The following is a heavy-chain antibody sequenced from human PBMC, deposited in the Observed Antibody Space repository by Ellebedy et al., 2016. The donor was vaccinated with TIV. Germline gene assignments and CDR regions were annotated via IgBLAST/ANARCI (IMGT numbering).Heavy chain of an antibody. CDR1: AFTFSSYN. J-gene: IGHJ4*02. Sequence: PGGSLRLSCAASAFTFSSYNMNWVRQAPGKGLEWVSSISSSNNYIFYADSVKGRFTISSDNAKNSLYLQMNSLRAEDTAVYYCARDRGYYDSNGYPYYFDYWGQGTLVTVSS. CDR3: ARDRGYYDSNGYPYYFDY. V-gene: IGHV3-21*01. D-gene: IGHD3-22*01. CDR2: ISSSNNYI.